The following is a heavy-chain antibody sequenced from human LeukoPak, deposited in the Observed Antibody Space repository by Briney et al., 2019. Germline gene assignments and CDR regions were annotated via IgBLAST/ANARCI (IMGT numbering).Heavy chain of an antibody. V-gene: IGHV3-23*01. J-gene: IGHJ4*02. D-gene: IGHD3-10*01. CDR2: ISGSGDST. CDR1: RFTFSSYA. CDR3: ARDGTAGELFDY. Sequence: GGSLRLSCAASRFTFSSYAMSWVRQAPGKGLEWVSTISGSGDSTYYADSVKGRFTISRDSSKNTLYLQMNSLRAEDTAVYYCARDGTAGELFDYWGQGTLVTVSS.